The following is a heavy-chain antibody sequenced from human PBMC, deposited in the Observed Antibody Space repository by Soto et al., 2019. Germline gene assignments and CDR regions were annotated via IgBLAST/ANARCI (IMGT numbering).Heavy chain of an antibody. J-gene: IGHJ6*02. CDR2: IYYSGST. CDR3: AGHGMAAAGDHYYYGMDV. V-gene: IGHV4-59*01. Sequence: QVQLQESGPGLVKPSETLSLTCTVSGGSISSYYWSWIRQPPGKGLEWIGYIYYSGSTKYNPSLERLATRSVDTSKHPFSLKLSSVTAADTAVYYCAGHGMAAAGDHYYYGMDVWGQGTTVTVS. D-gene: IGHD6-13*01. CDR1: GGSISSYY.